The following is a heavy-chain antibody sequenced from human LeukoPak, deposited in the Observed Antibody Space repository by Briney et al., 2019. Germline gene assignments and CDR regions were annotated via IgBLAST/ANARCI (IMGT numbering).Heavy chain of an antibody. CDR2: IIPIFGTA. CDR3: ARDGNTYYDFWSGYST. Sequence: SVKVSCKASGDTFSSYAISWVRQDPGQGLEWMGEIIPIFGTANYAQKFQGRVTITADESTSTAYMELSSLRSEDTAVYYCARDGNTYYDFWSGYSTWGQGTLVTVSS. V-gene: IGHV1-69*13. D-gene: IGHD3-3*01. J-gene: IGHJ5*02. CDR1: GDTFSSYA.